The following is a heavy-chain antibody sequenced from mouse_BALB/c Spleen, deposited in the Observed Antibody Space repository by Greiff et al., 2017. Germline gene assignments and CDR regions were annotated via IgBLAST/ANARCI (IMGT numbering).Heavy chain of an antibody. CDR3: ARSPTVRAYFDV. CDR2: ISSGSSTI. CDR1: GFTFSSFG. Sequence: QLVESGGGLVQPGGSRKLSCAASGFTFSSFGMHWVRQAPEKGLEWVAYISSGSSTIYYADTVKGRFTISRDNPKNTLFLQMTSLRSEDTAMYYCARSPTVRAYFDVWGAGTTVTVSS. V-gene: IGHV5-17*02. D-gene: IGHD1-1*01. J-gene: IGHJ1*01.